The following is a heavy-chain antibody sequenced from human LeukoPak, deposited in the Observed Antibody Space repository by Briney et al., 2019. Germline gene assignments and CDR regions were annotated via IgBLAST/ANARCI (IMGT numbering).Heavy chain of an antibody. D-gene: IGHD2-2*01. CDR3: AREALGYCSSTSCYVWFDP. J-gene: IGHJ5*02. V-gene: IGHV1-18*04. Sequence: GASVKVSCKASGYTFTSYGISWVRQAPGQGLEWMGWISAYNGNTNYAQKLQGRVTMTTDTSTSTVYMELRSLRSDDTAVYYCAREALGYCSSTSCYVWFDPWGQGTLVTVSS. CDR2: ISAYNGNT. CDR1: GYTFTSYG.